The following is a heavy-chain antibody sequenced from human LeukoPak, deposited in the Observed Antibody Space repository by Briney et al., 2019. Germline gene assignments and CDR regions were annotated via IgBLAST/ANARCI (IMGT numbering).Heavy chain of an antibody. D-gene: IGHD4-11*01. CDR2: IIPIFGTA. V-gene: IGHV1-69*13. J-gene: IGHJ4*02. CDR3: ARGVTTRGYFDY. Sequence: ASAKVSCKASGGTFSSYAISWVRQAPGQGLEWMGGIIPIFGTANYAQKFQGRVTITADESTSTAYMELSSLRSEDTAVYYCARGVTTRGYFDYWGQGTLVTVSS. CDR1: GGTFSSYA.